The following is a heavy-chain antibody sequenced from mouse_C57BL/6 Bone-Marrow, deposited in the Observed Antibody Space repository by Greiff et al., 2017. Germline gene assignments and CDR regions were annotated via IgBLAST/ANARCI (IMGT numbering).Heavy chain of an antibody. D-gene: IGHD1-1*01. CDR3: ARDYYGSLWYFDV. Sequence: DVKLVESGPGLAKPSQTLSLTCSVTGYSITSDYWNWIRKFPGNKLEYMGYISYSGSTYYNPSLKSRISITRDTSKNQYYLQLNSVTTEDTATYYCARDYYGSLWYFDVWGTWTTVTVSS. J-gene: IGHJ1*03. V-gene: IGHV3-8*01. CDR1: GYSITSDY. CDR2: ISYSGST.